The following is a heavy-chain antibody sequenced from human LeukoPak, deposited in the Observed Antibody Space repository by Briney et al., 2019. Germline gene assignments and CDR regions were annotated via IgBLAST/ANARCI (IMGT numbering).Heavy chain of an antibody. D-gene: IGHD3-16*02. CDR1: GGSFSGYY. J-gene: IGHJ4*02. CDR2: INHSGST. Sequence: SETLSLTCAVYGGSFSGYYWSWIRQPPGNGLEWIGEINHSGSTNYNPSLKSRVTISVDTSKNQFSLKLSSVTAADTAVYYCARYHVITFGGVIVPYYFDYWGQGTLVTVSS. CDR3: ARYHVITFGGVIVPYYFDY. V-gene: IGHV4-34*01.